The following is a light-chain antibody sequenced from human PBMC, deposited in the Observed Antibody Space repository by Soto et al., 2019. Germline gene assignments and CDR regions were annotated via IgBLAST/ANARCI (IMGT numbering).Light chain of an antibody. Sequence: QSALTQPASVSGSPGQSITISCTGTSSEVGGYNYVSWYQLHPGKAPKLILYAVTNRPSGVSDRFSGSKSGNTASLTISGLQAEDEADYYCSSYTSSTAYVFGTGTKVTVL. V-gene: IGLV2-14*01. CDR2: AVT. CDR3: SSYTSSTAYV. J-gene: IGLJ1*01. CDR1: SSEVGGYNY.